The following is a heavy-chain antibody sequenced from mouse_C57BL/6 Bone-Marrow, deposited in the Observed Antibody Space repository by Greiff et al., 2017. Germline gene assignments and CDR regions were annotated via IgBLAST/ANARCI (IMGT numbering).Heavy chain of an antibody. D-gene: IGHD1-1*01. CDR3: ARRSFTTVVATAMDY. J-gene: IGHJ4*01. CDR2: IYPRDGST. Sequence: QVQLKESGPELVKPGASVKLSCKASGYTFTSYDINWVKQRPGQGLEWIGWIYPRDGSTKYNEKFKGKATLTVDTSSSTAYMELHSLTSEDSAVYFCARRSFTTVVATAMDYWGQGTSVTVSS. V-gene: IGHV1-85*01. CDR1: GYTFTSYD.